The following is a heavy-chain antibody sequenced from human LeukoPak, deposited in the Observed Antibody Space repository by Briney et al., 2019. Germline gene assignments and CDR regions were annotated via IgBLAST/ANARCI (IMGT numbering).Heavy chain of an antibody. V-gene: IGHV3-7*01. CDR3: AKVAKYYYGSETYYFFEH. J-gene: IGHJ4*02. CDR1: GFTFSNAW. Sequence: GGSLRLSCAASGFTFSNAWMSWVRQAPGKGLEWVANIKQDGTERYYVDSVKGRFTISRDNVKNSLYLQMNSLRVEDTAVYYCAKVAKYYYGSETYYFFEHWGQGTPVTASS. CDR2: IKQDGTER. D-gene: IGHD3-10*01.